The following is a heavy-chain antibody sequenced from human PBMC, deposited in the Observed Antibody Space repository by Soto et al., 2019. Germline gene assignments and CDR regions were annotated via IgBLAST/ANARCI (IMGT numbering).Heavy chain of an antibody. CDR1: GGAISGRSNY. D-gene: IGHD3-10*01. J-gene: IGHJ6*02. CDR3: ARVVCGSGSYWEYYYYGMDV. CDR2: IYSGGST. Sequence: SETLSLTCAVSGGAISGRSNYWGWIRQPPGKGLEYIGSIYSGGSTYYNPSLKSRVTLSVDATQNQFSLRLTSVTAADTAVYYCARVVCGSGSYWEYYYYGMDVWGQGTTVTVSS. V-gene: IGHV4-39*01.